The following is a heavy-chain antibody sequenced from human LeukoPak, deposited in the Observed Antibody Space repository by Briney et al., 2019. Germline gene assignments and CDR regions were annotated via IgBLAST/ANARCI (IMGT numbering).Heavy chain of an antibody. Sequence: SETLSLTCTVSGGSISTYYWSWIRQPPGKGLEWIGYIYYSGSANYNPSLKSRVTISVDPFKNQFSLRLSSVTAADTAVYYCARSYGSGNYFDYWGQGTLVTVSS. D-gene: IGHD3-10*01. CDR1: GGSISTYY. V-gene: IGHV4-59*01. CDR3: ARSYGSGNYFDY. J-gene: IGHJ4*02. CDR2: IYYSGSA.